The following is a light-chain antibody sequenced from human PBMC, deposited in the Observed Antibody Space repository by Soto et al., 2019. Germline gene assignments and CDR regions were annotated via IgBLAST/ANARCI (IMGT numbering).Light chain of an antibody. CDR2: TGS. CDR3: QHYNSYSRT. CDR1: QAIDSW. Sequence: DIQMTQSPSSVSASVGDRVTITCRASQAIDSWLAWYQQKPGEAPKLLIFTGSLLHSGVPPRFSGSGSGTGFTLTITRLQPDDFATYYCQHYNSYSRTFGQGTKVDIK. J-gene: IGKJ1*01. V-gene: IGKV1-12*01.